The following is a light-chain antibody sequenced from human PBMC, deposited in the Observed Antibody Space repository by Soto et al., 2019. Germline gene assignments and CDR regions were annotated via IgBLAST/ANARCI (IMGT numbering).Light chain of an antibody. Sequence: EIVLTQSPATLSFSPGERATLSCRASQSVGIYLGWYQQRPGQAPRLLIYDASNRAAGIPARFSGSGSGTDFTLTINSLAPEDFAVYYCQYRNTWPPAFGQGTRLEIK. CDR2: DAS. CDR3: QYRNTWPPA. CDR1: QSVGIY. J-gene: IGKJ5*01. V-gene: IGKV3-11*01.